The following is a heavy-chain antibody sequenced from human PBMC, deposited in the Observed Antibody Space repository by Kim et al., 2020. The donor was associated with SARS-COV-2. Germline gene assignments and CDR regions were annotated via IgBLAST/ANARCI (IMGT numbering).Heavy chain of an antibody. V-gene: IGHV3-33*01. Sequence: GGSLRLSCAASGFTFSSYGMHWVRQAPGKGLEWVAVIWYDGSNKYYADSVKGRFTISRDNSKNTLYLQMNSLRAEDTAVYYCAGGDSGYYYGSGTYFDYWGQSTLVTVSS. CDR1: GFTFSSYG. CDR2: IWYDGSNK. J-gene: IGHJ4*02. D-gene: IGHD3-10*01. CDR3: AGGDSGYYYGSGTYFDY.